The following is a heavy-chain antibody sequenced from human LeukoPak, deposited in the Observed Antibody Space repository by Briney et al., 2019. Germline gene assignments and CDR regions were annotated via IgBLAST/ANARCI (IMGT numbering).Heavy chain of an antibody. V-gene: IGHV1-18*01. CDR1: GYTFTSYG. CDR2: ISAYNGNT. D-gene: IGHD3-3*01. CDR3: ARPAYYDFWSGYSHFDY. J-gene: IGHJ4*02. Sequence: ASVKVSRKASGYTFTSYGISWVRQAPGQGLEWMGWISAYNGNTNYAQKLQGRVTMTTDTSTSTAYMELRSLRSDDTAVYYCARPAYYDFWSGYSHFDYWGQGTLVTVSS.